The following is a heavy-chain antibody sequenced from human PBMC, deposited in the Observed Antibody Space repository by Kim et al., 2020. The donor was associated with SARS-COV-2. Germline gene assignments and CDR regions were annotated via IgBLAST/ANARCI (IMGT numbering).Heavy chain of an antibody. J-gene: IGHJ4*02. Sequence: YADSVKGRFTISRDNAKNSLYLQMNSLRAEDTALYHCARGLGSSGWYADYWGQGTLVTVSS. V-gene: IGHV3-20*01. CDR3: ARGLGSSGWYADY. D-gene: IGHD6-19*01.